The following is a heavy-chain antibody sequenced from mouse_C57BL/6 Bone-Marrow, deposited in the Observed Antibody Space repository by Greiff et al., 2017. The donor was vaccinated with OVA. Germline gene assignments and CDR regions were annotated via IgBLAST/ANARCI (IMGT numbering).Heavy chain of an antibody. Sequence: DVKLVESGAGLVKPGGSLKLSCAASGFTFSSYAMSWVRQTPEKRLEWVAYISSGGDYIYYADTVKGRFTISRDNARNTLYLQMSSLKSEDTAMYYCTREWDSNPYYYAMDYWGQGTSVTVSS. J-gene: IGHJ4*01. CDR3: TREWDSNPYYYAMDY. CDR2: ISSGGDYI. CDR1: GFTFSSYA. D-gene: IGHD2-5*01. V-gene: IGHV5-9-1*02.